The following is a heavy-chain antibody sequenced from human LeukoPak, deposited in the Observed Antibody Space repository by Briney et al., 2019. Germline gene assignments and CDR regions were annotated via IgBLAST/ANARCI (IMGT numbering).Heavy chain of an antibody. CDR2: ISYDGSNK. CDR1: GFTFSSYG. Sequence: GGSLRLSCAASGFTFSSYGMHWVRQAPGKGLEWVAVISYDGSNKYYADSVKGRFTISRDNSKNTLYLQMNSLRAEDTAVYYCAKDIDPSPWYSSSSGFDYWGQGTLVTVSS. V-gene: IGHV3-30*18. J-gene: IGHJ4*02. CDR3: AKDIDPSPWYSSSSGFDY. D-gene: IGHD6-6*01.